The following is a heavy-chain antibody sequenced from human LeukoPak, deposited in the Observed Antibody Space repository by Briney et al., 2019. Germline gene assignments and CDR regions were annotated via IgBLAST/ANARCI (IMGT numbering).Heavy chain of an antibody. Sequence: SVKVSFKASGFTFSNSAVQWVRQARGQRLEWIGWIVVGSGNTNYAQKFQERVTITRDMSTSTAYMELSSLRSEDTAVYYCTSDPTFYSGRYCFDYWGQGTLVTVSS. CDR2: IVVGSGNT. CDR1: GFTFSNSA. J-gene: IGHJ4*02. D-gene: IGHD1-26*01. CDR3: TSDPTFYSGRYCFDY. V-gene: IGHV1-58*01.